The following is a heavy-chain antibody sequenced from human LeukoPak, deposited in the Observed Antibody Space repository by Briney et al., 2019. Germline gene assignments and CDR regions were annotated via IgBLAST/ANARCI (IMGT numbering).Heavy chain of an antibody. J-gene: IGHJ4*02. V-gene: IGHV3-30*18. CDR2: ISYDGSYK. CDR3: AKARYYFVY. Sequence: GSLRLSCAASGFTFSSYDMHWVRQAPGKGLEWVALISYDGSYKYYADSVKGRFTISRDNSKNTLYLQMNSLRAEDTAVYYCAKARYYFVYWGQGTLVTVSS. CDR1: GFTFSSYD.